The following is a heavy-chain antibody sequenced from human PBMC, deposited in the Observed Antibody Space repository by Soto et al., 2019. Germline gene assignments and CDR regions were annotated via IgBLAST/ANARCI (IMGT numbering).Heavy chain of an antibody. V-gene: IGHV2-5*02. J-gene: IGHJ4*02. CDR1: GFSLTTDRVG. CDR2: IYWDDSQ. CDR3: AHAYCGRSLY. Sequence: QITLKESGPTLVKPTQTLTMTCTFSGFSLTTDRVGVGWIRQPPGEALEWLAVIYWDDSQTYRPSLESRLTITKDTAKNHVALTMTNLDSLDTATYDCAHAYCGRSLYWGQGTLVTVSS. D-gene: IGHD1-26*01.